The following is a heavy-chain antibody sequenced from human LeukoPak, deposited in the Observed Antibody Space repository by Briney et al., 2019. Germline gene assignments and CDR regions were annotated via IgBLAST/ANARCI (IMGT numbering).Heavy chain of an antibody. CDR1: GGTFSSYA. CDR3: ASLYGSGSYSGY. CDR2: IIPILGIA. D-gene: IGHD3-10*01. Sequence: PVKVSCKASGGTFSSYAISWVRQAPGQGLEWMGRIIPILGIANYAQKFQGRVTITADKSTSTAYMELSSLRSEDTAVYYCASLYGSGSYSGYWGQGTLVTVSS. J-gene: IGHJ4*02. V-gene: IGHV1-69*04.